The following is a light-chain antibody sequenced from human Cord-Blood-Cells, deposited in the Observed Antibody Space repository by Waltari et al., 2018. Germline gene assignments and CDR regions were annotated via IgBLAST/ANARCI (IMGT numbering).Light chain of an antibody. J-gene: IGKJ1*01. CDR2: AAS. CDR3: QQSYSTSWT. CDR1: QSIITY. Sequence: DAQMNQSRFSVSASLGDRVTITCRASQSIITYLNWYQQKPGKDPRLLIYAASSLQSGVPSRFSGSGSGTDFTLTISSLQPEDFATYYCQQSYSTSWTVGQGTKVEIK. V-gene: IGKV1-39*01.